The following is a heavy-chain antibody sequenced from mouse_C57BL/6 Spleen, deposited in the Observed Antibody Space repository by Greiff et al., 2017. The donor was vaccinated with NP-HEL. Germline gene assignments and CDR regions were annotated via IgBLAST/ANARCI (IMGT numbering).Heavy chain of an antibody. Sequence: VQLQQSGPELVKPGASVKISCKASGYSFTGYYMNWVKQSPEKSLEWIGEINPSTGGTTYNQKFKAKATLTVDKSSSTAYMQLKSLTSEDSAVYYCARSRITTVDAMDNWGQGTSVTVSS. CDR1: GYSFTGYY. D-gene: IGHD1-1*01. CDR2: INPSTGGT. V-gene: IGHV1-42*01. CDR3: ARSRITTVDAMDN. J-gene: IGHJ4*01.